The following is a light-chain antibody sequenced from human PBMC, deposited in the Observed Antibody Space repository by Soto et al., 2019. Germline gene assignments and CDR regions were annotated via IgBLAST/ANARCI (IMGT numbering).Light chain of an antibody. CDR1: QSISSW. V-gene: IGKV1-5*03. Sequence: DIQMTQSPSTLSASVGDRVTITCRASQSISSWLAWYQQKPGKAPKVLMYKASSLEGGVPSRFSGSGSGTEFTLTISSLQPDDLATYYCQQYNDYPGTFGQGTKVEIK. J-gene: IGKJ1*01. CDR2: KAS. CDR3: QQYNDYPGT.